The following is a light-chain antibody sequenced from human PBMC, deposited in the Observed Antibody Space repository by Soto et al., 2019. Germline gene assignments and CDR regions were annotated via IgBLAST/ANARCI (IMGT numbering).Light chain of an antibody. J-gene: IGKJ2*01. Sequence: DIVMTQSPDSLAVSLGERATINCKSSQSVLYSSNNKNYIAWYQQRPGQPPKLLIYWASTRESGVPDRCSGSGSGTDFTLTITSLQAEDVAVYYCQQYESTPPTFGQGTKLEIK. CDR1: QSVLYSSNNKNY. CDR3: QQYESTPPT. CDR2: WAS. V-gene: IGKV4-1*01.